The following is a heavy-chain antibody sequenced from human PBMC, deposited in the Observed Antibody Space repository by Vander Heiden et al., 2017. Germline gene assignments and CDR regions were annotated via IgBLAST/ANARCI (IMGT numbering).Heavy chain of an antibody. CDR1: GFTFSDYY. V-gene: IGHV3-11*01. J-gene: IGHJ2*01. D-gene: IGHD2-21*01. CDR3: ARQAVWRDWYFDL. Sequence: QVQLVESGGGLVKPGGSLRLSCAASGFTFSDYYMSWIRQAPGNGLEWVSYISSSGSTIYYADAVKGRFTISRDNAKNSMYLQMKRMRAEDTAVYYFARQAVWRDWYFDLWGRGTLVAVYS. CDR2: ISSSGSTI.